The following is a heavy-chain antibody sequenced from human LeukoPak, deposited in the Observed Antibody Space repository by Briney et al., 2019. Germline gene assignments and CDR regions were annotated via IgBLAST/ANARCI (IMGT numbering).Heavy chain of an antibody. Sequence: PGGSLRLSCAASGFTFSSYEMNWVRQAPGKGLEWVSYISSSGSTIYYADSVKGRFTISRDNAKNSLYLQMNSLRAEDTAVYYCARDQGGDYFDYWGQGTLVTVSS. J-gene: IGHJ4*02. CDR3: ARDQGGDYFDY. V-gene: IGHV3-48*03. CDR2: ISSSGSTI. CDR1: GFTFSSYE.